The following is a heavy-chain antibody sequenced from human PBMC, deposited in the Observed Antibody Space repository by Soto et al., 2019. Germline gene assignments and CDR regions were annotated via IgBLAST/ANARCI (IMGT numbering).Heavy chain of an antibody. V-gene: IGHV3-33*01. CDR3: ARDGRVFSALNLDY. CDR2: IWYDGSNK. D-gene: IGHD3-10*02. Sequence: QVQLVESGGCVVQPGRSLRLSCAASGFTFSSYGMHWVRQAPGKGLEWVAVIWYDGSNKYYADSVKGRFTISRDNSKNTLYRQMNSLRAEDTAVYYCARDGRVFSALNLDYWGQGTLVTVSS. CDR1: GFTFSSYG. J-gene: IGHJ4*02.